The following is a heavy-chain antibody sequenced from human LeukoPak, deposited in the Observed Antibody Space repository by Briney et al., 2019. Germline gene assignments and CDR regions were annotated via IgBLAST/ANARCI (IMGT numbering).Heavy chain of an antibody. CDR3: ARGSLRVAARLGY. CDR1: GGSFSGYY. CDR2: INHSGST. Sequence: SETLSLTCAVYGGSFSGYYWSWIRQPPGKGLEWIGEINHSGSTNYNPSLKSRVTISVDTSKNQFSLKLSSVTAADTAVYYCARGSLRVAARLGYRGQGTLVTVSS. D-gene: IGHD6-6*01. V-gene: IGHV4-34*01. J-gene: IGHJ4*02.